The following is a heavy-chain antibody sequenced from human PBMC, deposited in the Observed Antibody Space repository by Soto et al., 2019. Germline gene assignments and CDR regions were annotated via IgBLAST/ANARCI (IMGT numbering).Heavy chain of an antibody. V-gene: IGHV3-33*01. CDR3: ARDLIAVAGGFDC. Sequence: QVQLVESGGGVVQPGRSLSLSSAASGFTFSSHGMHWVRQAPGKGLEWVAFIWYDGSNKYYADSVKGRFTISRDNSKSTLYLQMNSLTAEDTAVYYCARDLIAVAGGFDCWGQGALVTVSS. CDR1: GFTFSSHG. D-gene: IGHD6-19*01. J-gene: IGHJ4*02. CDR2: IWYDGSNK.